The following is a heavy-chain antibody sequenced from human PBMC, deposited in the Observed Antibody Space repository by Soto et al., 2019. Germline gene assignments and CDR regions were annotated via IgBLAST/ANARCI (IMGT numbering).Heavy chain of an antibody. CDR3: ARGGSIAAAVVDY. V-gene: IGHV4-61*01. J-gene: IGHJ4*02. CDR1: GGSVSSGSHY. Sequence: QVQLQESGPGLVKPSETLSLTCTVSGGSVSSGSHYWSWIRQPPGKGLEWIGYIYHTGSTYYNPSLNSRVTMSVDTSKNQFSLKLNSVTAADTAVYYCARGGSIAAAVVDYWGQGTLVTVSS. CDR2: IYHTGST. D-gene: IGHD6-13*01.